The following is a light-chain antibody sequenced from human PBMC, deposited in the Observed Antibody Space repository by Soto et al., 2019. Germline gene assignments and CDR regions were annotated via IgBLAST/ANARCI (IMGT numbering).Light chain of an antibody. CDR1: SSDVGGYNY. CDR2: DVI. Sequence: QSALTQPASVSGSPGQSITISCTGTSSDVGGYNYVSWSQQHPGKASKLMIYDVINRPSGVSNRFSGSKSGNTASLTISGLQAEDEADYYCSSYTSTSTYVFGTGTKVTVL. V-gene: IGLV2-14*01. J-gene: IGLJ1*01. CDR3: SSYTSTSTYV.